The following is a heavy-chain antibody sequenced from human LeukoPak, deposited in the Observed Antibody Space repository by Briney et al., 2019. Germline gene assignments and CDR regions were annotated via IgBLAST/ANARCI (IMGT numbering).Heavy chain of an antibody. CDR3: AGYGFWSGYRHDFGY. J-gene: IGHJ4*02. Sequence: SETLSLTCTVSGGSISSYYWSWIRQPAGKGLEWIGRIYTSGSTNYNPSLKSRVTMSVDTSKNQFSLKLSSVTAADTAVYYCAGYGFWSGYRHDFGYWGPGTLVTVSS. D-gene: IGHD3-3*01. CDR1: GGSISSYY. CDR2: IYTSGST. V-gene: IGHV4-4*07.